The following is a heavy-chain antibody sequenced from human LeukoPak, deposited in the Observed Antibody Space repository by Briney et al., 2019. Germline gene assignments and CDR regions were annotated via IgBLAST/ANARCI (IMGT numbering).Heavy chain of an antibody. V-gene: IGHV3-21*04. CDR3: AKGFREFDTSTSYSSFDT. J-gene: IGHJ3*02. Sequence: PGGSLRLSCVGSGFTFSSYSMNWVRQAPGKGLEWVSSISSSSTYIYYTDSVKGRFTISRDDSQNILYLQMNGLRAEDTAVYFCAKGFREFDTSTSYSSFDTWGQGTMVTVSS. D-gene: IGHD5-18*01. CDR1: GFTFSSYS. CDR2: ISSSSTYI.